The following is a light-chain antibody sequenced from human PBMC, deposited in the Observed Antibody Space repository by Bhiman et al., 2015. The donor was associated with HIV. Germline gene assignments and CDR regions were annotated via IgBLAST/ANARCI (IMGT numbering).Light chain of an antibody. CDR1: IVAKRS. CDR2: TDS. V-gene: IGLV3-27*01. J-gene: IGLJ2*01. Sequence: SYELTQPSSVSVSPGQTARITCSGDIVAKRSARWFQRKPGQAPVAGIYTDSERPSGIPERVSGSNSENTATLTINGTKAMDEADYYCQAWDSSTHVVFGGGTKLTVL. CDR3: QAWDSSTHVV.